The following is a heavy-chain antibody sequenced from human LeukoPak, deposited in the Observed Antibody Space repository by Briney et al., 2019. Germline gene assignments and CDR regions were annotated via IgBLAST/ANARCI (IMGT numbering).Heavy chain of an antibody. J-gene: IGHJ4*01. D-gene: IGHD4-11*01. CDR3: ARGIYSPHY. CDR1: GGSISSDY. CDR2: IYYSGRT. Sequence: SETLSLTCTVSGGSISSDYWSWIRQPPGKGLEWMGYIYYSGRTYYNPSLKSRITISVDTSKNQFSLKLSSVTAADTAVYYCARGIYSPHYWGQGTLVSVSS. V-gene: IGHV4-59*01.